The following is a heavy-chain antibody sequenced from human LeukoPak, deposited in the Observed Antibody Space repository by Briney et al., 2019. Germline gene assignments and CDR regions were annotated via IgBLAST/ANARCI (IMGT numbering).Heavy chain of an antibody. CDR1: GGSISSYY. J-gene: IGHJ4*02. Sequence: SETLSLTCTVSGGSISSYYWSWIRQPPGKGLEWIGYIYYSGSTNYNPSLKSRVTISVDTSKNQFSLKLSSVTAADTAVYYCARDLRVGCGGDCYYFDYWGQGTLVTVSS. D-gene: IGHD2-21*02. CDR3: ARDLRVGCGGDCYYFDY. CDR2: IYYSGST. V-gene: IGHV4-59*01.